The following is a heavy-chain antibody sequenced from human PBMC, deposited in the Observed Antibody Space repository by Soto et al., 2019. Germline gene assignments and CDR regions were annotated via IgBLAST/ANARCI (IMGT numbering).Heavy chain of an antibody. Sequence: VQLVESGGGLVQPGGSLRLSCAASGFTFSSYWMHWVRQAPGKGLVWVSRINSDGSSTSYADSVKGRFTISRDNAKNTLYLQMNSLRAEDTAVYYCARELIAVAGTSYYDMDVWGQGTTVTVSS. J-gene: IGHJ6*02. CDR2: INSDGSST. V-gene: IGHV3-74*01. CDR3: ARELIAVAGTSYYDMDV. D-gene: IGHD6-19*01. CDR1: GFTFSSYW.